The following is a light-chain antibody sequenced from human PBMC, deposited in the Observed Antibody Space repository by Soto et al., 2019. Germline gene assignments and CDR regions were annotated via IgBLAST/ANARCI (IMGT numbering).Light chain of an antibody. CDR3: SSYTSSSTKV. Sequence: QSALTQPVSVSGSPGQSITIFCTGTSSDVGGYNYVSWYQQHPGKAPKLMIYEVSNRPSGVSNRFSGSKSGNTASLTISGLQAEDEADYYCSSYTSSSTKVFGGGTKLTVL. CDR2: EVS. V-gene: IGLV2-14*01. J-gene: IGLJ2*01. CDR1: SSDVGGYNY.